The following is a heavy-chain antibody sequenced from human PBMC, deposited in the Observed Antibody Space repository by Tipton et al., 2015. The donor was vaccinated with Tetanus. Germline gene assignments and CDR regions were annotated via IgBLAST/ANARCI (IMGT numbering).Heavy chain of an antibody. V-gene: IGHV3-11*01. CDR1: GFTFSNNY. CDR2: ITGGGTST. J-gene: IGHJ4*02. D-gene: IGHD3-16*01. CDR3: AREQSGSYAVFDY. Sequence: SLRLSCAASGFTFSNNYMSWIRQAPGKGLEWISYITGGGTSTFYADSVRGRFTISRDNAKKSLFLQMNSLRDEGTAVYYCAREQSGSYAVFDYWGQGALVTVSS.